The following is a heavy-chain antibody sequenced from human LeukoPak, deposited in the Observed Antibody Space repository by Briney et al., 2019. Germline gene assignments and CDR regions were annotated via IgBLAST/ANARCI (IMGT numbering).Heavy chain of an antibody. D-gene: IGHD6-13*01. CDR1: GYSFTSYW. Sequence: GESLKISCKGSGYSFTSYWIGWVRQMPGKGLEWMGIIYPGDSDTRYVPSFQGQVTISADKSISTAYLQWSSLKASDTAMYYCARHTAAAGIYYYYYMDVWGKGTTVTVSS. V-gene: IGHV5-51*01. CDR2: IYPGDSDT. CDR3: ARHTAAAGIYYYYYMDV. J-gene: IGHJ6*03.